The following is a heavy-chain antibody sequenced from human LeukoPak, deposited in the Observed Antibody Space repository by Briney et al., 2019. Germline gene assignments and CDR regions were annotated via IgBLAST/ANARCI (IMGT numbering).Heavy chain of an antibody. CDR3: ARREYSSSSYYFDY. Sequence: SETLSLTCAVYGGSFSGYYWSWIRQPPGKGLEWIGEINHSGSTNYNPSLKSRVTISVDTSKNQFSLKLSSVTAADTAVYYCARREYSSSSYYFDYWGQGTLVTVSS. CDR1: GGSFSGYY. J-gene: IGHJ4*02. D-gene: IGHD6-6*01. V-gene: IGHV4-34*01. CDR2: INHSGST.